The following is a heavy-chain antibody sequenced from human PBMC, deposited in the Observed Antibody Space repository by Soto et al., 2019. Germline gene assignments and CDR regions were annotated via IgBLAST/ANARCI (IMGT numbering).Heavy chain of an antibody. CDR1: GYTFTSYY. J-gene: IGHJ6*02. D-gene: IGHD2-2*02. Sequence: ASVKVSCKASGYTFTSYYMHWVRQAPGQGLEWMGIINPSGGSTSYAQKFQGRVTMTRDTSTSTVCMELSSLRSEDTAVYYCATLGYCSSTSCYMGRGYYYGMDVWGQGTTVTVSS. CDR2: INPSGGST. CDR3: ATLGYCSSTSCYMGRGYYYGMDV. V-gene: IGHV1-46*01.